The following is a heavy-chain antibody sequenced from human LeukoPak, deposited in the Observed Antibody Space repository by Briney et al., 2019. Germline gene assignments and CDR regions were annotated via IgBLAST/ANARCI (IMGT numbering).Heavy chain of an antibody. D-gene: IGHD4-17*01. Sequence: PGGTLRLSCAASGFTFSSYEMNWVRQAPGKGLEWVSYISSSGSSIYYADSVKGRFTISRDNAKNSLYLQMNSLRAEDTAVYYCARVSSNTVTTLQYFDYWGQGTLVTVSS. CDR2: ISSSGSSI. CDR3: ARVSSNTVTTLQYFDY. J-gene: IGHJ4*02. CDR1: GFTFSSYE. V-gene: IGHV3-48*03.